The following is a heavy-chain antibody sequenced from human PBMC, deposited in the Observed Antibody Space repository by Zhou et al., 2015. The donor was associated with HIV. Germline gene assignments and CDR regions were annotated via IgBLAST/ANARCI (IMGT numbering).Heavy chain of an antibody. V-gene: IGHV1-69*01. CDR1: GGTFSSYA. Sequence: QVQLVQSGAEVKKPGSSVKVSCKASGGTFSSYAISWVRQAPGQGLEWMGGIIPIFGTANYAQKFQGRVTITADESTSTAYMELSSLRSDDTAVYYCARDPTYYYGSGSYLDYWGQGTLGHRLL. D-gene: IGHD3-10*01. CDR3: ARDPTYYYGSGSYLDY. J-gene: IGHJ4*02. CDR2: IIPIFGTA.